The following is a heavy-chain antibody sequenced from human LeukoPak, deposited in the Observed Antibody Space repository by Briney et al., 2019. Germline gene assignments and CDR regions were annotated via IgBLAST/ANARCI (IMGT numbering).Heavy chain of an antibody. V-gene: IGHV3-30-3*01. J-gene: IGHJ4*02. CDR1: VLTVSNNY. CDR2: ISYDGSKK. CDR3: ARAGRADGDYHYFDY. Sequence: PGGSLRLSCAASVLTVSNNYMTWVRQAPGKGLEWVAVISYDGSKKYYADSVEGRFTISRDNSKNTLYLQMNSLRAVDTAVYYCARAGRADGDYHYFDYWGQGTLVTVSS. D-gene: IGHD4-17*01.